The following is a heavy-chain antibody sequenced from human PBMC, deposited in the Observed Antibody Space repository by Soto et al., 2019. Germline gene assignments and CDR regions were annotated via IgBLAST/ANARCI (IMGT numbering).Heavy chain of an antibody. Sequence: GASVKVSCKASGYSFTNYYIHGVRQAPGGGLEGMGGIKPSDENRIFAQKFQGRITLTRYRSTSTVYMELRSLRSDDTAVYYCARENLYRGYNEHYGFGPLGDFEYWGQGTLVTVSS. J-gene: IGHJ4*02. CDR1: GYSFTNYY. CDR3: ARENLYRGYNEHYGFGPLGDFEY. CDR2: IKPSDENR. V-gene: IGHV1-46*01. D-gene: IGHD5-12*01.